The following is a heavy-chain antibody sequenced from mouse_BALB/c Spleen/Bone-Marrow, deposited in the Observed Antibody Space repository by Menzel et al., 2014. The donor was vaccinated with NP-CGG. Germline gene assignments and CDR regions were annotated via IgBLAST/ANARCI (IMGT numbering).Heavy chain of an antibody. V-gene: IGHV1-9*01. CDR2: ILPGSGST. D-gene: IGHD2-3*01. CDR1: GYTFSSYW. J-gene: IGHJ4*01. CDR3: ARGMDYYAMDY. Sequence: VQLQQSGAELMKPGASVKISCKATGYTFSSYWIEWVKQRPGHGLEWIGEILPGSGSTNYNEKFKGKATFTADTSSNTAYMQLSSLTSEDSAVYYCARGMDYYAMDYWGQGTSFTVSS.